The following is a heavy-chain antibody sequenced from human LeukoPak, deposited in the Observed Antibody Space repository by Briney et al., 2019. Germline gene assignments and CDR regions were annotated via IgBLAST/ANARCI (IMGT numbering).Heavy chain of an antibody. V-gene: IGHV4-59*01. CDR1: GGSISSYY. D-gene: IGHD3-10*01. CDR2: IYYSGST. J-gene: IGHJ4*02. CDR3: ARMRSPGSYYFDD. Sequence: SETLSLTCTVSGGSISSYYWSWIRQPPGKGLEWIGYIYYSGSTNYNPSLKSRVTISVDTSKNQFSLKVSSVTAADTAIYYCARMRSPGSYYFDDWGQGTLVTVSS.